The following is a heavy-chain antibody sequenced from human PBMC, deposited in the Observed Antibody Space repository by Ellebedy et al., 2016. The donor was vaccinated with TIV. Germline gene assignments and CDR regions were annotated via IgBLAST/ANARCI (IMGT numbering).Heavy chain of an antibody. Sequence: GESLKISCAASGFTFSNAWMSWVRQAPGKGLEWVGRIKSKTDGGTTDYAAPVKGRFTISRDDSKNTLYLQMNSLKTEDTAVYYCTTGGGNWNSFDYWGQGTLVTVSS. CDR1: GFTFSNAW. CDR3: TTGGGNWNSFDY. J-gene: IGHJ4*02. D-gene: IGHD1-7*01. V-gene: IGHV3-15*01. CDR2: IKSKTDGGTT.